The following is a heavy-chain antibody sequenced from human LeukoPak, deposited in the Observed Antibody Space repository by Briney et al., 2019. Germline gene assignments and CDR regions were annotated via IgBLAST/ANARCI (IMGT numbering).Heavy chain of an antibody. J-gene: IGHJ4*02. D-gene: IGHD6-19*01. CDR1: GYTLTELS. V-gene: IGHV1-24*01. CDR3: ARSAVAGTLRKFDY. Sequence: ASVKVSCKVSGYTLTELSMHWVRQAPGKGLEWMGGFDPEDGETIYAQKLQGRVTMTTDTSTSTAYMELRSLRSDDTAVYYCARSAVAGTLRKFDYWGQGTLVTVSS. CDR2: FDPEDGET.